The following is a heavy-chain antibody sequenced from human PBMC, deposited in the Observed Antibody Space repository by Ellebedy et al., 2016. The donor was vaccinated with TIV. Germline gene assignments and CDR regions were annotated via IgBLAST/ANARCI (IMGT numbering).Heavy chain of an antibody. J-gene: IGHJ6*03. D-gene: IGHD2-2*02. CDR2: IYYSGST. CDR3: ARGGLVVVPAAIHYYYYYMDV. Sequence: GSLRLXXTVSGGSISSSSYYWGWIRQPPGKGLEWIGSIYYSGSTYYNPSLKSRVTISVDTSKNQFSLKLSSVTAADTAVYYCARGGLVVVPAAIHYYYYYMDVWGKGTTVTVSS. V-gene: IGHV4-39*07. CDR1: GGSISSSSYY.